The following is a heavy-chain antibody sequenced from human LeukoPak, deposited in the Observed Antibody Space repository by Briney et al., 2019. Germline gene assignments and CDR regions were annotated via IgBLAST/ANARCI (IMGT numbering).Heavy chain of an antibody. CDR2: INPNSGGT. CDR3: ARARYYYDSSGSPNDY. Sequence: VSVKVSCKASGYTFTGYYMHWVRQAPGQGLEWMGWINPNSGGTNYAQKFQGRVTMTRDTSICTAYMELSRLRSDDTAVYYCARARYYYDSSGSPNDYWGQGTLVTVSS. CDR1: GYTFTGYY. D-gene: IGHD3-22*01. V-gene: IGHV1-2*02. J-gene: IGHJ4*02.